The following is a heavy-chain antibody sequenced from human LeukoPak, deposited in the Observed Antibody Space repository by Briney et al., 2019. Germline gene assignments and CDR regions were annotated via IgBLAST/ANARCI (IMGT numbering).Heavy chain of an antibody. CDR3: AREDYCGGGSCYSGYFQH. CDR1: GASVSDGNYY. V-gene: IGHV4-61*01. J-gene: IGHJ1*01. CDR2: IYYSGIT. Sequence: PSETLSLTCSVSGASVSDGNYYWSWIRQPPGKGLEWIGYIYYSGITDYNPSLRSRVTISVDTSKNQFSLKLSSVTAADTAVYYCAREDYCGGGSCYSGYFQHWGQGTLVTVSS. D-gene: IGHD2-15*01.